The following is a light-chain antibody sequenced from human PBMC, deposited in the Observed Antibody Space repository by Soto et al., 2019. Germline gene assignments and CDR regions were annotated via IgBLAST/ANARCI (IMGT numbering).Light chain of an antibody. J-gene: IGKJ1*01. CDR3: QQTLSFPPT. Sequence: DIQMTQSPSSVSASVGDRVTITCRASQAIDSWLAWYQHKPGEAPKLLIFTGSLLHSGVPPRFSGSGSGTDFTLTISSLQPEDFATYYCQQTLSFPPTVGQGTKVDSK. CDR2: TGS. V-gene: IGKV1-12*01. CDR1: QAIDSW.